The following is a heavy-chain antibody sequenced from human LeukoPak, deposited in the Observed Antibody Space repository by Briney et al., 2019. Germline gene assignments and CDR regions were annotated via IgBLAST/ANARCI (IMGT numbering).Heavy chain of an antibody. Sequence: GGSLRLSCAASGFPFSDYYMTWIRQAPGKGLEWISYISYTSTTIYYADSVKDRFTISRDNGKNSLYLQMNSLRAEDTAVYYCATHNCSSTSCYTGDYYYYYMDVWGKGTTVTVSS. D-gene: IGHD2-2*02. CDR3: ATHNCSSTSCYTGDYYYYYMDV. CDR1: GFPFSDYY. CDR2: ISYTSTTI. V-gene: IGHV3-11*04. J-gene: IGHJ6*03.